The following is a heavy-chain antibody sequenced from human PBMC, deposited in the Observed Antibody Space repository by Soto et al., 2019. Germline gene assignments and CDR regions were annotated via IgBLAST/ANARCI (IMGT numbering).Heavy chain of an antibody. V-gene: IGHV3-11*06. CDR1: GFTFSDHY. CDR2: ISPRTTYK. J-gene: IGHJ4*02. Sequence: QVQLVESGGGLVKPGGSLRLSCASSGFTFSDHYMSWIRRSPGKGLEFLSYISPRTTYKNYADSVKGRFTISRDTAKNSLYLQLHSLRAEDTAIYYCSRGGGGGLFDLWGQGTFVTVSS. D-gene: IGHD2-21*01. CDR3: SRGGGGGLFDL.